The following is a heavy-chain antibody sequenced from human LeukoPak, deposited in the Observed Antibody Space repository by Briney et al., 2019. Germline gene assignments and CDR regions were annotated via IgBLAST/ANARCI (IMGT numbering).Heavy chain of an antibody. CDR2: IRSKANSYAT. V-gene: IGHV3-73*01. CDR1: GFTFSGSA. D-gene: IGHD6-19*01. Sequence: PEGSLRLSCAASGFTFSGSAMHWVRQASGKGLEWVGRIRSKANSYATAYAASVKGRFTISRDDSKNTAYLQMNSLKTEDTAVYYCTSPSTGYSSGWATSTLDYWGQGTLVTVSS. J-gene: IGHJ4*02. CDR3: TSPSTGYSSGWATSTLDY.